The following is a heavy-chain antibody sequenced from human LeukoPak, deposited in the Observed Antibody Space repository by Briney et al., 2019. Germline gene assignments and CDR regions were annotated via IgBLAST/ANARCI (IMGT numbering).Heavy chain of an antibody. CDR1: GFTLSSYE. Sequence: GGSLRLSCAASGFTLSSYEMNWVRQAPGKGLEWGSYISSSGSPIYYADSVKGRFTISRDNAKNSLYLQMNSLRAEDTAVYYCARGGDYDPLDAFDIWGQGTMVTVSS. V-gene: IGHV3-48*03. CDR2: ISSSGSPI. D-gene: IGHD4-17*01. CDR3: ARGGDYDPLDAFDI. J-gene: IGHJ3*02.